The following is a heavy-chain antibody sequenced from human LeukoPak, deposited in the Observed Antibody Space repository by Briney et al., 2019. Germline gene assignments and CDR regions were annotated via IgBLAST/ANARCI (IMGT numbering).Heavy chain of an antibody. J-gene: IGHJ4*02. D-gene: IGHD4-17*01. CDR2: ISYDGNNK. Sequence: PGRSLRLSCAASGFTFSSYAMHWVRQAPGKGLEWVAVISYDGNNKYYADSVKGRFTISRDNSKNTLYLQMNSLRAEDTAVYYCAKAATVTTAYYFDYWGQGTLVTVSS. CDR3: AKAATVTTAYYFDY. CDR1: GFTFSSYA. V-gene: IGHV3-30-3*01.